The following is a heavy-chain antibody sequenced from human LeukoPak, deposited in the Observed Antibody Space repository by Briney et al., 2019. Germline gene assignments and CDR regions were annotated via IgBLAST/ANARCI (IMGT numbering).Heavy chain of an antibody. CDR1: GGSFSGYY. CDR3: ARGQYSGTWYDY. V-gene: IGHV4-34*12. CDR2: IIHSGST. J-gene: IGHJ4*02. D-gene: IGHD6-13*01. Sequence: SETLSLTCAAHGGSFSGYYWTWIRQPPGKGLDWIGEIIHSGSTNYNPSLKSRVTISVDTYQNQFSLMVSSVTAADTAVYYCARGQYSGTWYDYWGQGTLVTVSS.